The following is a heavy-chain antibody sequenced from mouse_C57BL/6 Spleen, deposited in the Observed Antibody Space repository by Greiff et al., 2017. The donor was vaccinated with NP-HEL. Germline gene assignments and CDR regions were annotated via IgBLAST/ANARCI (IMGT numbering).Heavy chain of an antibody. V-gene: IGHV1-26*01. D-gene: IGHD2-2*01. CDR1: GYTFTDYY. CDR3: ARGMRLRRDYYAMDY. J-gene: IGHJ4*01. CDR2: INPNNGGT. Sequence: EVQLQQSGPELVKPGASVKISCKASGYTFTDYYMNWVKQSHGKSLEWIGDINPNNGGTSYNQKFKGKATLTVDKSSSTAYMELRSLTSEDSAVYYCARGMRLRRDYYAMDYWGQGTSVTVSS.